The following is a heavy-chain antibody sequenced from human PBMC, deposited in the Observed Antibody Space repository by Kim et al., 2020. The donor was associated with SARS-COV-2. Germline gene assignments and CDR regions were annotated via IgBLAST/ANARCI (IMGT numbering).Heavy chain of an antibody. CDR3: AKDPGYYYDSSGYPYYFDY. V-gene: IGHV3-23*01. CDR1: GFTFSSYA. J-gene: IGHJ4*02. CDR2: ISGSGGST. Sequence: GGSLRLSCAASGFTFSSYAMSWVRQAPGKGLEWVSAISGSGGSTYYADSVKGRFTISRDNSKNTLYLQMNSLRAEDTAVYYCAKDPGYYYDSSGYPYYFDYWGQGTLVTVSS. D-gene: IGHD3-22*01.